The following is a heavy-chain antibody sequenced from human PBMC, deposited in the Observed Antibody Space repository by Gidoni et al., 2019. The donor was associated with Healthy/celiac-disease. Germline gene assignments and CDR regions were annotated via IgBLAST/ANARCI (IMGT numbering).Heavy chain of an antibody. D-gene: IGHD3-10*01. Sequence: EVQLVEYGGGLVQPGGSLRLSCAASGFTVSSNYMSWVRQAPGKGLEWVSVIYSGGSTYYADSVKGRFTISRDNSKNTLYLQMNSLRAEDTAVYYCARDHSGLGGWFDPWGQGTLVTVSS. CDR2: IYSGGST. CDR1: GFTVSSNY. V-gene: IGHV3-66*02. CDR3: ARDHSGLGGWFDP. J-gene: IGHJ5*02.